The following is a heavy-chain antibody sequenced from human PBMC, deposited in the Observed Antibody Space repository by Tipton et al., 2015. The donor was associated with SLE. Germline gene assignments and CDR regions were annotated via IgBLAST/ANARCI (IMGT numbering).Heavy chain of an antibody. V-gene: IGHV4-34*01. D-gene: IGHD3-3*01. J-gene: IGHJ3*02. CDR2: VNHSGST. CDR3: ARGGSKHYDFWGRQMGPHAFDI. Sequence: TLSLTCAVYGGSFSGYYWSWIRQSPEKGLECIGEVNHSGSTNYNPSLKSRVTISVDTSKNQFSLKLSSVTAADTAVYYCARGGSKHYDFWGRQMGPHAFDIWGQETKVTVSS. CDR1: GGSFSGYY.